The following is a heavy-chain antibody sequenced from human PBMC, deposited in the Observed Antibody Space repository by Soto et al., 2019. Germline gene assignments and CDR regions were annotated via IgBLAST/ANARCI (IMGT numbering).Heavy chain of an antibody. CDR2: ISGSGGST. CDR1: GFTFRSYA. Sequence: GGSLRLSCAASGFTFRSYAMSWVRQAPGKGLEWVSAISGSGGSTYYADSVKGRFTISRDNSKNTLYLQMNSLRAEDTAVYYCAKLLSKYSSSSNEFDYWGQGTLVTVSS. J-gene: IGHJ4*02. D-gene: IGHD6-6*01. CDR3: AKLLSKYSSSSNEFDY. V-gene: IGHV3-23*01.